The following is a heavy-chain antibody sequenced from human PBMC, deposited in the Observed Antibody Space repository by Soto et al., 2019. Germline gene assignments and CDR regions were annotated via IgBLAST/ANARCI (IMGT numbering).Heavy chain of an antibody. CDR1: GGSISSYY. CDR3: ARPAYDSSGYYFGGAFDI. V-gene: IGHV4-59*01. D-gene: IGHD3-22*01. CDR2: IYYSGST. Sequence: PSETLSLTCTVPGGSISSYYWSWIRQPPGKGLEWIGYIYYSGSTNYNPSLKSRVTISVDTSKNQFSLKLSSVTAADTAVYYCARPAYDSSGYYFGGAFDIWGQGTMVTVSS. J-gene: IGHJ3*02.